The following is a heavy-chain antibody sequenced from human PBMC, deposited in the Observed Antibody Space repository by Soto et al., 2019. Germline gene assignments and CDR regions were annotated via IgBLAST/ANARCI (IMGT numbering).Heavy chain of an antibody. CDR1: GGTFSSYA. V-gene: IGHV1-69*01. CDR2: IIPISDTT. J-gene: IGHJ6*02. CDR3: ARSQGSSTTLEIYYYYYYGIDV. Sequence: QVQLVQSGAEVKKPGSSVKVSCKASGGTFSSYAISWVRQAPGQGLEWMGGIIPISDTTNYEKKFQGRITITADESTSTAYMALSSLRSEDTAVYYCARSQGSSTTLEIYYYYYYGIDVWGQGTTVTVSS. D-gene: IGHD2-2*01.